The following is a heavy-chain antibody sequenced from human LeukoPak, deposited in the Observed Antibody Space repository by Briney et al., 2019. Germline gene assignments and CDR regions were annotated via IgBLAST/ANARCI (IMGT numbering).Heavy chain of an antibody. CDR3: AKIWSTSWYSDY. CDR2: ISGSGGST. Sequence: GGSLRLSCAASGLTFNSYAMSWVRQAPGKGLEWVSAISGSGGSTFYADSVKGRFTISRDNSKNTLYLQMNSLRAEDTAVYYCAKIWSTSWYSDYRGQGTLVTVSS. D-gene: IGHD6-19*01. CDR1: GLTFNSYA. J-gene: IGHJ4*02. V-gene: IGHV3-23*01.